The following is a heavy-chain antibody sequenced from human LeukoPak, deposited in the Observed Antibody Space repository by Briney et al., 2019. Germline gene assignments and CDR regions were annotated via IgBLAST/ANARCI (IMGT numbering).Heavy chain of an antibody. J-gene: IGHJ4*02. CDR3: ARAKVCSTSCSLFDY. CDR2: ISSSSSYI. V-gene: IGHV3-21*01. D-gene: IGHD2-2*01. Sequence: PGGSLRLSCAASGFTFSSYSMNWVRLAPGKGLEWVSSISSSSSYIYYADSVKGRFTISRDNAKNSLYLQMNSLRAEDTAVYYCARAKVCSTSCSLFDYWGQGTLVTVSS. CDR1: GFTFSSYS.